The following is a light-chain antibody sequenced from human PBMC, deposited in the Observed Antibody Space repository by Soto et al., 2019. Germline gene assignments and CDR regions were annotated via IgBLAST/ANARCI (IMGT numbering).Light chain of an antibody. J-gene: IGLJ3*02. Sequence: QSALTQPRSVSGSPGQSVTISCTGTNSDVGNYNYVSWYQQHPGKAPKLMIHDVSKRPSGVPDRFSGSKSDNTASLTISGLQAEDEADYYCCSYAGSYTWVFGGGTQLTVL. CDR1: NSDVGNYNY. CDR2: DVS. V-gene: IGLV2-11*01. CDR3: CSYAGSYTWV.